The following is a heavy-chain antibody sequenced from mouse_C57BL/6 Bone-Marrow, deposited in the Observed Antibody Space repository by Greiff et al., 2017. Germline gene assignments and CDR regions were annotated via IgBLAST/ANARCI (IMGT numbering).Heavy chain of an antibody. CDR1: GYTFTSYW. CDR3: ARKFKGAMDY. Sequence: QVQLQQPGAELVMPGASVKLSCKASGYTFTSYWMHWVKQRPGQGLEWIGEIDPSASYTNYNQQFTGKSTLTVDKSSSTAYMQLSSLTSQDSAVYYCARKFKGAMDYWGQGTSVTVSS. CDR2: IDPSASYT. J-gene: IGHJ4*01. V-gene: IGHV1-69*01.